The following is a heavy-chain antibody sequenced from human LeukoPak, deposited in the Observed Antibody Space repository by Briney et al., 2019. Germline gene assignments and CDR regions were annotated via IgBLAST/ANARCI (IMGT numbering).Heavy chain of an antibody. Sequence: GESLEISCKGSGYSFTSYWIGWVRQMPGKGLEWRGIIYPGDSETRYSPSFQGQVTISADKSINTANLQWSSLKASDTAIYYCARLDGRSGYPFDYWGQGTVVTVSS. CDR2: IYPGDSET. CDR1: GYSFTSYW. J-gene: IGHJ4*02. V-gene: IGHV5-51*01. CDR3: ARLDGRSGYPFDY. D-gene: IGHD3-3*01.